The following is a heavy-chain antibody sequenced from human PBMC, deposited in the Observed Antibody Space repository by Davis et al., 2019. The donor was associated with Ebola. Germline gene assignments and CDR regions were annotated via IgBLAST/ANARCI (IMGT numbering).Heavy chain of an antibody. Sequence: GGSLRLSCKGSEYIFTNYWIGWVRQMPGKGLEWMGIIYTGDFDTRYSPSFRGQVTISADKSIKTAYLQWSSLKASDTAMYYCASLRRTITGMDDGFDIWGQGTMVTVSA. CDR3: ASLRRTITGMDDGFDI. J-gene: IGHJ3*02. CDR1: EYIFTNYW. CDR2: IYTGDFDT. D-gene: IGHD1-20*01. V-gene: IGHV5-51*01.